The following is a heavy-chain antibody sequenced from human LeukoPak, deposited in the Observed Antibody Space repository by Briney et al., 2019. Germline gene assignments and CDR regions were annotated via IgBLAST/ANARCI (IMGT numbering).Heavy chain of an antibody. Sequence: PGGSLRLSCAASGFTFSSYTMNWVRQTPGKGLGWVSSISSSSSYIYYADSVKGRFTISRDNAKNSLYLQMNSLRAEDTAVYYCARDERYDFWSGYLYYFDYWGQGTLVTVSS. V-gene: IGHV3-21*01. CDR1: GFTFSSYT. CDR3: ARDERYDFWSGYLYYFDY. CDR2: ISSSSSYI. D-gene: IGHD3-3*01. J-gene: IGHJ4*02.